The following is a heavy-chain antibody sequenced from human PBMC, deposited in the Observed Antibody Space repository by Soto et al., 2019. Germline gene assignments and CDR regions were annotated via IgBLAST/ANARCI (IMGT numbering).Heavy chain of an antibody. D-gene: IGHD3-3*01. CDR3: GQRREGVDDYYFEY. CDR2: VYWDDVK. Sequence: QITLKESGPTLVKPTQTLTLTCTFSGFSLSTSGVAVGWIRQPPGKALEWLAIVYWDDVKRYSPSLKSRLTITKDTSKNQVVLTMTNMDPVDTATYYCGQRREGVDDYYFEYWGQGTLVTVSS. CDR1: GFSLSTSGVA. V-gene: IGHV2-5*02. J-gene: IGHJ4*02.